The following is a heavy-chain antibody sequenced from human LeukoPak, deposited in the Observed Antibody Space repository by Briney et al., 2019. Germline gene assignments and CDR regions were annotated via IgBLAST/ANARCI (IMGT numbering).Heavy chain of an antibody. CDR2: IYESGTT. J-gene: IGHJ6*03. CDR1: GGSISSSNW. V-gene: IGHV4-4*02. CDR3: ARIHRYCSSTSCQGYYYYMDV. Sequence: PSETLSLTCAVSGGSISSSNWWTWVRQPPGKGLEWIGEIYESGTTNYNPSLKSRVTISVDKSKNQFSLKLSSVTAADTAVYYCARIHRYCSSTSCQGYYYYMDVWGKGTTVTVSS. D-gene: IGHD2-2*01.